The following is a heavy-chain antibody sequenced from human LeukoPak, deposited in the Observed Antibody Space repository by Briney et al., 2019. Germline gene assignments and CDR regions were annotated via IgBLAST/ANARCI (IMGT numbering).Heavy chain of an antibody. CDR1: GFTFSSFE. CDR2: INHSGST. Sequence: PGGSLRLSCAASGFTFSSFEMNWVRQPPGKGLEWIGEINHSGSTNYNPSLKSRVTRSVDTSKNQFSLKLSSVTAADTAVYYCARESPPGSAKNYYYMDVWGKGTTVTVSS. V-gene: IGHV4-34*01. J-gene: IGHJ6*03. D-gene: IGHD3-10*01. CDR3: ARESPPGSAKNYYYMDV.